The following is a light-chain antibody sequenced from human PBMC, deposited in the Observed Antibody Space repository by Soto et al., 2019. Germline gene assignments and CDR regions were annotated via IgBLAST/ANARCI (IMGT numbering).Light chain of an antibody. CDR1: ESVLYSSDNRKY. J-gene: IGKJ1*01. V-gene: IGKV4-1*01. CDR3: QQYYNIPKT. CDR2: RAS. Sequence: DIGMAQSPGSLAVSLGEMAGFNCKCSESVLYSSDNRKYLNWYQQKPGKPPKXLIYRASTRESGVPERFSGSGSGTDFTLTISSLQAEDVAVYYCQQYYNIPKTFGQGTKVDIK.